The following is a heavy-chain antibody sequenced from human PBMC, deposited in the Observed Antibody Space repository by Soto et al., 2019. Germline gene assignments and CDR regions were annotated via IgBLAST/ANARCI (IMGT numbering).Heavy chain of an antibody. CDR3: AKDADYYGSGSYYDY. Sequence: QVRLVESGGGVVQPGRSLRLSCAASGITFSSYGMNWVRQAPGKGLEWVAVISYDGTNKYYADSVKGRFTISRDNSKNTLYLQMNSLRPEDTAVYYCAKDADYYGSGSYYDYWGQGTLVTVSS. V-gene: IGHV3-30*18. CDR2: ISYDGTNK. J-gene: IGHJ4*02. CDR1: GITFSSYG. D-gene: IGHD3-10*01.